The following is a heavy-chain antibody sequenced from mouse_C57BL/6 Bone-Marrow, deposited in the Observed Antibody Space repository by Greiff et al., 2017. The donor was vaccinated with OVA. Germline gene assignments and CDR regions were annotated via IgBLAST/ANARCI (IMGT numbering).Heavy chain of an antibody. D-gene: IGHD2-5*01. CDR2: ISSGSSTI. V-gene: IGHV5-17*01. CDR3: ATYYSNYLYYFDY. Sequence: EVMLVESGGGLVKPGGSLKLSCAASGFTFSDYGMHWVRQAPEKGLEWVAYISSGSSTIYYADTVKGRFTISRDNAKNTLFLQMTSLRSEDTAMYYCATYYSNYLYYFDYWGQGTTLTVSS. CDR1: GFTFSDYG. J-gene: IGHJ2*01.